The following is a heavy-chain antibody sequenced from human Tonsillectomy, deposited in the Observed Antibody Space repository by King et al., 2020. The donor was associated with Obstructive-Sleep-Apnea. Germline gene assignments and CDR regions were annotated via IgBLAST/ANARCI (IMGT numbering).Heavy chain of an antibody. Sequence: VQLVESGGGLVQPGGSLRLSCAASGFTFRSYSMNWVRQAPGKGLEWVSHIVSSSSTIYYADSVKGRFTISRDNAKNSLYLHMNSLRAEDTAVYYCAREAEAFDIWGQGTMVTVSS. CDR3: AREAEAFDI. CDR1: GFTFRSYS. J-gene: IGHJ3*02. CDR2: IVSSSSTI. V-gene: IGHV3-48*04.